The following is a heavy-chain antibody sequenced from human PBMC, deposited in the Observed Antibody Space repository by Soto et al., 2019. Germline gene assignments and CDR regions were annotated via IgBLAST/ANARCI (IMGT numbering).Heavy chain of an antibody. CDR3: ASSYSPYYYYGMDV. CDR2: IYSGGST. V-gene: IGHV3-53*01. CDR1: GFTVSSNY. D-gene: IGHD2-21*01. J-gene: IGHJ6*02. Sequence: EVQLVESGGGLIQPGGSLRLSCAASGFTVSSNYMSWVRQAPGKGLEWVSVIYSGGSTYYADSVKGRFTISRDNSKNTRYLQMNSLRAEDTAVYYCASSYSPYYYYGMDVWGQGTTVTVSS.